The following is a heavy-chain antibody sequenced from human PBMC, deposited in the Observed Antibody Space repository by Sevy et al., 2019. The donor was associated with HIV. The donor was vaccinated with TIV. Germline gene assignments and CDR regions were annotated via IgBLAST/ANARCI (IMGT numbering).Heavy chain of an antibody. CDR3: TGVHSCGYPFDY. D-gene: IGHD3-22*01. J-gene: IGHJ4*02. Sequence: GGSLRLSCAASGFSVSSNYMSWVRQAPGKGLEWVSLIYSSGRTYYGDSVKGRFTISRDDSKNTLYLQMNSVRAEDTALDYCTGVHSCGYPFDYWGQGSLVTVSS. V-gene: IGHV3-53*01. CDR2: IYSSGRT. CDR1: GFSVSSNY.